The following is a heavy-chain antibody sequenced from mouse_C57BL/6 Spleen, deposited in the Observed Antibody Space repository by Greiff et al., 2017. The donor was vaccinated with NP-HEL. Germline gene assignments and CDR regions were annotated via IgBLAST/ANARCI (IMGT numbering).Heavy chain of an antibody. CDR3: ARSYYGSSLWYFDV. V-gene: IGHV1-53*01. CDR1: GYTFTSYW. CDR2: INPSNGGT. J-gene: IGHJ1*03. D-gene: IGHD1-1*01. Sequence: VQLQQSGTELVKPGASVKLSCKASGYTFTSYWMHWVKQRPGQGLEWIGNINPSNGGTNYNEKFKSKATLTVDKSSSTAYMQLSSLTSEDSAVYYCARSYYGSSLWYFDVWGTGTTVTVSS.